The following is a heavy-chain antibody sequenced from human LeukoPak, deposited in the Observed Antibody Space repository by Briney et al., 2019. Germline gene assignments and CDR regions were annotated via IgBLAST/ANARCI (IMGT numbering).Heavy chain of an antibody. CDR3: TRDGFYGSGTIVDY. CDR1: GFTYSSYW. Sequence: GSLRLSCAASGFTYSSYWMHWVRQAPGEGLVWVSRINGDGSNTNYADSVKGRFTISRDNAKNTLYLQMDSLRAEDTAVYYCTRDGFYGSGTIVDYWGQGTLVTVSS. J-gene: IGHJ4*02. V-gene: IGHV3-74*01. D-gene: IGHD3-10*01. CDR2: INGDGSNT.